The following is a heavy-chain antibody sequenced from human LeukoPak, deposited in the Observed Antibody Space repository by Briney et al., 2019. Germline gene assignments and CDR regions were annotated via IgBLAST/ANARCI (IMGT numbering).Heavy chain of an antibody. CDR3: ARDPYNGAYSEGYYYYYMDV. CDR1: GFTFSSYE. CDR2: ISSSGSTI. Sequence: GGSLRLSCAASGFTFSSYEMNWVRQAPGKGLEWVSYISSSGSTIYYADSVKGRFTISRDNAKNSLYLQMNSLRVEDTAIYYCARDPYNGAYSEGYYYYYMDVWGKGTTVTVSS. J-gene: IGHJ6*03. V-gene: IGHV3-48*03. D-gene: IGHD1-1*01.